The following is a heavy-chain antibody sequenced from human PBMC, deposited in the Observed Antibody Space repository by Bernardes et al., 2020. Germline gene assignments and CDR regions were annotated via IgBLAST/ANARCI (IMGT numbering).Heavy chain of an antibody. CDR1: GFSLGDYV. J-gene: IGHJ2*01. V-gene: IGHV3-11*04. Sequence: GGSLRLSCEASGFSLGDYVMSWVRQAPGKGLEWISYISSASDRIYYADSVRGRFTISKDDAKNLLYLQMNSLRVEDTALYYCARDTSWSFDVWGRRTLVTVSS. D-gene: IGHD2-2*01. CDR3: ARDTSWSFDV. CDR2: ISSASDRI.